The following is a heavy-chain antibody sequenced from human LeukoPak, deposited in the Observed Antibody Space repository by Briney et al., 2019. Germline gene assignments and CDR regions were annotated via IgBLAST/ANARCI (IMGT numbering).Heavy chain of an antibody. CDR1: GGSISSSSYY. V-gene: IGHV4-39*02. Sequence: SETLSLTCTVSGGSISSSSYYWGWVRQPPGKGLEWIGSIYYCGSTYYNPSRKSRVTISVDTSENQFSLKLSSVTAADTAVYYCAREGYYDFWSGPRDGMDVWGQGTTVTVSS. J-gene: IGHJ6*02. CDR3: AREGYYDFWSGPRDGMDV. CDR2: IYYCGST. D-gene: IGHD3-3*01.